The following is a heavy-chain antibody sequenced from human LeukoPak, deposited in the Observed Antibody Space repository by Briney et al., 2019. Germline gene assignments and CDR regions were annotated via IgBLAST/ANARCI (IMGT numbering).Heavy chain of an antibody. CDR1: GGSISRYF. V-gene: IGHV4-59*01. CDR3: ARLLDNDSSGDPDTFDM. Sequence: PSETLSLTCSVSGGSISRYFWSWIRQLPGKGLEWIAFIHYSGRTKYNPSLQSRVTISIDTSENNFSLRLTSVTAADTAVYYCARLLDNDSSGDPDTFDMWGQGTVVSVSS. CDR2: IHYSGRT. D-gene: IGHD3-22*01. J-gene: IGHJ3*02.